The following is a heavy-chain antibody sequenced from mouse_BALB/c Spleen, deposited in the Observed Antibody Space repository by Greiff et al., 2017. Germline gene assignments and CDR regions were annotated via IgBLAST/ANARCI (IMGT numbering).Heavy chain of an antibody. D-gene: IGHD4-1*01. Sequence: QVQLKESGAELVRPGSSVKISCKASGYAFSSYWMNWVKQRPGQGLEWIGQIYPGDGDTNYNGKFKGKATLTADKSSSTAYMQLSSLTSEDSAVYFCARGDWDGYWGQGTTLTVSS. CDR1: GYAFSSYW. J-gene: IGHJ2*01. CDR3: ARGDWDGY. CDR2: IYPGDGDT. V-gene: IGHV1-80*01.